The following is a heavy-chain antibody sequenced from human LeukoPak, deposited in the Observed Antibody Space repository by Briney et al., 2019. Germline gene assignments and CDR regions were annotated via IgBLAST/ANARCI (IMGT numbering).Heavy chain of an antibody. D-gene: IGHD3-22*01. J-gene: IGHJ4*02. CDR3: ASPAHYYDSREMGY. Sequence: ASVKVSCKASGGTFSSYAISWVRQAPGQGLEWMGWISAYNGNTNYAQKLQDRVTMTTDTSTSTAYMELRSLRSDDTAVYYCASPAHYYDSREMGYWGQGTLVTVSS. CDR2: ISAYNGNT. V-gene: IGHV1-18*01. CDR1: GGTFSSYA.